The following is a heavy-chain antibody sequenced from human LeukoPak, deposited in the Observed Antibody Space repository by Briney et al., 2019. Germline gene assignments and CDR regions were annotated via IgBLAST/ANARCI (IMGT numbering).Heavy chain of an antibody. D-gene: IGHD7-27*01. J-gene: IGHJ6*02. Sequence: GGSLRLSCAASGFTFSETWMSWVRQAPGKGLEWVAAIKDDGGETDYVDSVKGRFTISRDNAKNSLYLQMNSLTAEDTAVYCCATYSNWVAGDVWGQGTTVSVSS. CDR1: GFTFSETW. V-gene: IGHV3-7*01. CDR2: IKDDGGET. CDR3: ATYSNWVAGDV.